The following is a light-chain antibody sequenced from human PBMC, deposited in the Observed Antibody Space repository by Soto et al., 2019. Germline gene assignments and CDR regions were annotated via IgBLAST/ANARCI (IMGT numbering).Light chain of an antibody. J-gene: IGLJ2*01. V-gene: IGLV2-14*01. CDR2: DVS. CDR3: SSYTSNNTPGVL. CDR1: SSDVGGYNY. Sequence: QSALTQPASVSGSPGQSITISCTGTSSDVGGYNYVSWYQQYPGTAPKLMIYDVSNRPSGVSIRFSGSKSGNTASLTISGLQAEDEADYYCSSYTSNNTPGVLFGGGTKLTVL.